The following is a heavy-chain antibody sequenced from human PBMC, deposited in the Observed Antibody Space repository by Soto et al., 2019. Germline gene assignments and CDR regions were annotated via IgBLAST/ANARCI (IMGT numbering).Heavy chain of an antibody. V-gene: IGHV4-59*01. CDR2: VYHSRST. Sequence: QVQLQESGPGLVKPSEILSLTCTVSGGSISSDYWNWIRQPPGKGLEWIAYVYHSRSTKYNPSLKSRVTISVDTSKNQLSLKLSSVTAADTAVYYCARFGTSPNGNWFDPWGQGTLVTVSS. CDR1: GGSISSDY. CDR3: ARFGTSPNGNWFDP. D-gene: IGHD3-10*01. J-gene: IGHJ5*02.